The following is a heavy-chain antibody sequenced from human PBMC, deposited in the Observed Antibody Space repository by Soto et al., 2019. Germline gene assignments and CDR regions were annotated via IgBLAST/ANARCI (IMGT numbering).Heavy chain of an antibody. CDR2: IRSKANSYAT. CDR1: GFTFSGSA. J-gene: IGHJ3*02. V-gene: IGHV3-73*01. CDR3: TTPTDVNSSWPTDAFEI. Sequence: GGSLRLSCAASGFTFSGSAMHWVRQASGKGLEWVGRIRSKANSYATAYAASVKGRFTISRDDSKNTAYLQMNSLKTEDTAVYYCTTPTDVNSSWPTDAFEIWGQATMVTVSS. D-gene: IGHD6-13*01.